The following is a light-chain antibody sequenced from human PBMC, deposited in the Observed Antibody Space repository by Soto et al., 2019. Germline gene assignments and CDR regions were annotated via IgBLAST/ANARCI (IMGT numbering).Light chain of an antibody. Sequence: QSALTQPASVSGSPGQSITISCTGSSSDVGGYNYVSWYQQHPGKAPKLMIYEVNNRPSGLSNRFSGSKSGNTASLTISGLQAEDEAEYHCSSYTSNNTVVFGGGTQLTVL. CDR2: EVN. J-gene: IGLJ2*01. CDR1: SSDVGGYNY. V-gene: IGLV2-14*01. CDR3: SSYTSNNTVV.